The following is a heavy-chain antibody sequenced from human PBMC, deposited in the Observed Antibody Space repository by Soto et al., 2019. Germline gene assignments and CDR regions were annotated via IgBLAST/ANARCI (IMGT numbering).Heavy chain of an antibody. CDR1: GFTFSRYA. J-gene: IGHJ4*02. Sequence: GGSLRLSCAASGFTFSRYAMSWVRQAPGKGLEWVSSISGSGSGTYYADSVKGRFTISRDNSKNTLYLQMNSLRAEDTAVYGCAKGPNSDWADPLVYWGQGTLVTVSS. V-gene: IGHV3-23*01. CDR3: AKGPNSDWADPLVY. CDR2: ISGSGSGT. D-gene: IGHD6-19*01.